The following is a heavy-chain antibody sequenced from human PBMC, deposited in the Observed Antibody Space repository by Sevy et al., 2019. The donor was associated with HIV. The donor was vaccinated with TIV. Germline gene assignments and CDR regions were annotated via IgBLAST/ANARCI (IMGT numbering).Heavy chain of an antibody. CDR1: GFTFPIYS. J-gene: IGHJ4*02. CDR2: ISYDGNNR. V-gene: IGHV3-30*04. Sequence: GVSLRLSCVASGFTFPIYSVVWVRRAPGKGLEWLTLISYDGNNRYYADSVKGRFTISRDNSNNILYLQMTSLRVEDTALYFCARVAVEYCTNDCYHRFDHWGLGTLVTVSS. CDR3: ARVAVEYCTNDCYHRFDH. D-gene: IGHD2-8*01.